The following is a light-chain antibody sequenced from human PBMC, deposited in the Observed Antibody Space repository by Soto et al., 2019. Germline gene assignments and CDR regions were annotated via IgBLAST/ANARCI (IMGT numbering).Light chain of an antibody. V-gene: IGKV3-11*01. Sequence: DIVLTQFPATLSLSPGERATLSCRASQTVMHSLAWYQQRPGQAPRLLIFDASKRATGVPARFSGSGSGTDFTLTIASLEPEDFAVYYCQQRRNWVTFGGGIKVEI. J-gene: IGKJ4*01. CDR3: QQRRNWVT. CDR2: DAS. CDR1: QTVMHS.